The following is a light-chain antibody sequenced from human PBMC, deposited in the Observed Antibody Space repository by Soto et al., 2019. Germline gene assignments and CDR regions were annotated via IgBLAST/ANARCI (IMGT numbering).Light chain of an antibody. CDR2: EVS. CDR3: SSYAGSNNLYV. V-gene: IGLV2-8*01. J-gene: IGLJ1*01. CDR1: SSDVGGYNY. Sequence: QSVLTQPPSASGSPGQSVTISCTGTSSDVGGYNYVSWYQQHPGKAPKLMIYEVSKRPSGVPDRFSGSKSGNTASLTVSSLQAEDEADYYCSSYAGSNNLYVFGTGTKLTVL.